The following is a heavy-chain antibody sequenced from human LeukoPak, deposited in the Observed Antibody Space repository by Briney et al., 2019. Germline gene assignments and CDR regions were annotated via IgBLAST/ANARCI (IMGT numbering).Heavy chain of an antibody. CDR2: ISGRGASK. Sequence: PGGSLRLSCAVSGLTIKNYAMSWVRQAPGKGLEWVSGISGRGASKYYADSVKGRFTISRDNSKNTLYLQMNSLRAEDTAVYYCAKGVVVAPDVTPFDYWGQGTLVTVSS. D-gene: IGHD2-2*01. V-gene: IGHV3-23*01. J-gene: IGHJ4*02. CDR1: GLTIKNYA. CDR3: AKGVVVAPDVTPFDY.